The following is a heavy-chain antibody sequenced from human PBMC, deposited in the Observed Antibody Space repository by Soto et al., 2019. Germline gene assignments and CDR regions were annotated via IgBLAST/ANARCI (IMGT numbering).Heavy chain of an antibody. CDR3: SRDCVGEYNPLYYYYYGMDV. D-gene: IGHD1-1*01. CDR1: GFTFSSYS. J-gene: IGHJ6*02. Sequence: PGGSLRLSCAASGFTFSSYSMNWVRQAPGKGLEWVSSISSSSSYIYYADSVKGRFTISRDNAKNSLYLQMNSLRAEDTAVYYCSRDCVGEYNPLYYYYYGMDVWGQGTTVTVSS. CDR2: ISSSSSYI. V-gene: IGHV3-21*01.